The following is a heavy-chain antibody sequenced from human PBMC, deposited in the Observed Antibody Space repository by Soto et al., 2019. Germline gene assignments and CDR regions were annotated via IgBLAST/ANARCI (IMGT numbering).Heavy chain of an antibody. CDR2: ISSSGSTI. J-gene: IGHJ5*02. V-gene: IGHV3-11*01. D-gene: IGHD5-18*01. CDR3: AGSIQLWLRSSWFDP. CDR1: GFTFSDYY. Sequence: PGGSLRLSCAASGFTFSDYYMSWIRQAPGKGLEWVSYISSSGSTIYYADSVKGRFTISRDNAKNSLYLQMNSLRAEDTAVCYCAGSIQLWLRSSWFDPWGQGTLVTVSS.